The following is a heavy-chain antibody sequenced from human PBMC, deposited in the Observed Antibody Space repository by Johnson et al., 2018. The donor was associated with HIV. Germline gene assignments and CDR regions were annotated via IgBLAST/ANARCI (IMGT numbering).Heavy chain of an antibody. CDR2: IKSKTDGGTI. Sequence: VQLVESGGGLVKPGGSLRLSCAASGFTFSNAWMSWVRQAPGKGLEWVGRIKSKTDGGTIDYAAPVKGRFTISRDNSKNTLYLQMNSLRAEDTAVYYCTKGLGPLAPDTFDLWGQGTMVTVSS. CDR1: GFTFSNAW. CDR3: TKGLGPLAPDTFDL. V-gene: IGHV3-15*01. J-gene: IGHJ3*01. D-gene: IGHD6-19*01.